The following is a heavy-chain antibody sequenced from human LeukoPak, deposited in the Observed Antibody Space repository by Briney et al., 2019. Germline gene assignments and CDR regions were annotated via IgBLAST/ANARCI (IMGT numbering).Heavy chain of an antibody. Sequence: TSETLSLSCAVSGGSISSYFWSWIRQPPGEGLWWIGYTYNSGSSSYSPSFKSRVTISTDKPRNQFFLRLTSVTAADAAVYYCACYYGAGQWDNWGQASLVTVSS. CDR1: GGSISSYF. CDR3: ACYYGAGQWDN. CDR2: TYNSGSS. J-gene: IGHJ4*02. D-gene: IGHD3-10*01. V-gene: IGHV4-59*12.